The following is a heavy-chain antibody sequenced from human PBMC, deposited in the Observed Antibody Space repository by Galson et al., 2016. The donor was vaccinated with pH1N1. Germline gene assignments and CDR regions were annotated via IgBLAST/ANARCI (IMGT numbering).Heavy chain of an antibody. CDR2: IDQHGSQK. CDR1: GFTFSSNW. CDR3: ARDALDYYDSSGYYFDY. D-gene: IGHD3-22*01. V-gene: IGHV3-7*01. Sequence: SLRLSCAASGFTFSSNWMSWVRQAPGKGLEWVASIDQHGSQKYSVGSVKGRFTITRDNAKDSLYLQMHSLRAEDTAVYYCARDALDYYDSSGYYFDYWGQGTVVTVSS. J-gene: IGHJ4*02.